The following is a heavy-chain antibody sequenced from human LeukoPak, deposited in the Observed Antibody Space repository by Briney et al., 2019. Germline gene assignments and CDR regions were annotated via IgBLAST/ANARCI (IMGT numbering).Heavy chain of an antibody. D-gene: IGHD3-22*01. CDR1: GDSVSSNSAA. J-gene: IGHJ4*02. CDR2: TYYRSKGYN. CDR3: ARDRYYDSSGSPESFDY. V-gene: IGHV6-1*01. Sequence: SQTLSLTCAISGDSVSSNSAAWNWIRQSPSRGLKWLGRTYYRSKGYNDYAVSVKSRITINPDTSKNQFSLQLNSVTPEDTAVYYCARDRYYDSSGSPESFDYWGQGTLVTVSS.